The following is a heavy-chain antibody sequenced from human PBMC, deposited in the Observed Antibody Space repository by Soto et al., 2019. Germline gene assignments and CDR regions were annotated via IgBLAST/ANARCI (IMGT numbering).Heavy chain of an antibody. CDR2: ISGYNSNT. Sequence: GASVKVSCKASGYSFSNYGITWVRQAPGQGLEWMGWISGYNSNTNYAQKFEGRVRMTKDTTRSTAYLEVRSLRFDDTAVYYCGRERQWEPVPDWGQGTPVTGSS. CDR3: GRERQWEPVPD. J-gene: IGHJ4*02. V-gene: IGHV1-18*01. D-gene: IGHD1-26*01. CDR1: GYSFSNYG.